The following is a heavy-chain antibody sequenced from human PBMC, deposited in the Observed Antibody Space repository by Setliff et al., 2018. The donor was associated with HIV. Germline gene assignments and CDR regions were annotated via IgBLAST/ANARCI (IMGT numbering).Heavy chain of an antibody. J-gene: IGHJ3*02. V-gene: IGHV4-30-4*08. CDR1: GASLRGGDYY. CDR2: VSHTGYT. CDR3: ARDKGRPHYNDETGSYRSDALDI. D-gene: IGHD3-9*01. Sequence: PSETLSLTCSVSGASLRGGDYYYNWIRQSPEKGLEWIGYVSHTGYTYYNPSLKSRVDMSLDISKNQFSLNVSFVTAADTAVYYCARDKGRPHYNDETGSYRSDALDIWGQGTMVTVSS.